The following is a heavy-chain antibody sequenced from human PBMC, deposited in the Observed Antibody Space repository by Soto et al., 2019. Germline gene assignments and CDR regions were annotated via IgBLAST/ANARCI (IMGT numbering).Heavy chain of an antibody. CDR1: GYTFTGYY. J-gene: IGHJ4*02. V-gene: IGHV1-2*02. CDR3: ARAPLGDIVVVVGAPDY. CDR2: INPTSGGT. D-gene: IGHD2-15*01. Sequence: QVQLVQSGAKLKKPGASVKVSCKASGYTFTGYYIHWVRQAPGQGLEWMGWINPTSGGTHYAQKFQARVTMTRDTSTSTAYMELSRLRFDDTAVYYCARAPLGDIVVVVGAPDYWGQGTLVTVSS.